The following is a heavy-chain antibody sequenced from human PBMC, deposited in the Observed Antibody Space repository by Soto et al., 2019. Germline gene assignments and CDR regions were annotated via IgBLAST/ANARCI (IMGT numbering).Heavy chain of an antibody. Sequence: ASVKVSCKASGYTFTSYYMHWVRQAPGQGLEWMGIINPSGGSTSYAQKFQGRVTMTRDTSTSTVYMELSSLRSEDTAVYYCARDAKSDYYSSSWSDYWGQGTLVTAPQ. CDR2: INPSGGST. CDR3: ARDAKSDYYSSSWSDY. D-gene: IGHD6-13*01. V-gene: IGHV1-46*03. J-gene: IGHJ4*02. CDR1: GYTFTSYY.